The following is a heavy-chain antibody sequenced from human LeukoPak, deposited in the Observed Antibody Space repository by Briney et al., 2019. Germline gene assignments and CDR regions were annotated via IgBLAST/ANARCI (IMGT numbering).Heavy chain of an antibody. CDR2: IFYTGTT. V-gene: IGHV4-39*01. J-gene: IGHJ4*02. Sequence: PSETLSLTCTVSGGSISSKNYYWGWIRQPPGKGLEWTGSIFYTGTTYYNPSLKSRVTISVDTSKNQFSLKMNSVTAADTAVYYCARPSRSGWYVGVGFDYWGQGTLVTVSS. D-gene: IGHD6-19*01. CDR3: ARPSRSGWYVGVGFDY. CDR1: GGSISSKNYY.